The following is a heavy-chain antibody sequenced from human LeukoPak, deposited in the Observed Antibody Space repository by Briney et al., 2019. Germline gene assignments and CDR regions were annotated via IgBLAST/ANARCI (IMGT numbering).Heavy chain of an antibody. CDR2: ISSSSSYI. CDR3: ARATFPEYYFDY. J-gene: IGHJ4*02. V-gene: IGHV3-21*01. D-gene: IGHD2/OR15-2a*01. Sequence: GGSLRLSCAASGFTFSSYSMNWVRQAPGKGLEWVSSISSSSSYIYYADSVKGRFTISRDNAKNSLYLQMNSLRAGDTAVYYCARATFPEYYFDYWGQGTLVTVSS. CDR1: GFTFSSYS.